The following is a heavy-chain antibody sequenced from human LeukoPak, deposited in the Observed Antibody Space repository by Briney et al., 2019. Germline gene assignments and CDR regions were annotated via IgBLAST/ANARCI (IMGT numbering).Heavy chain of an antibody. CDR3: ARGENSGSYMVY. Sequence: GGSLRLSCAASGLTFSSHWMHWVRQAPGKGLVWVSRITNDGSSTTYADSVKGRFTISRDNAKNMLYLQVNSLRAEDTAVYYCARGENSGSYMVYWGQGILVTVSS. D-gene: IGHD1-26*01. CDR2: ITNDGSST. CDR1: GLTFSSHW. J-gene: IGHJ4*02. V-gene: IGHV3-74*01.